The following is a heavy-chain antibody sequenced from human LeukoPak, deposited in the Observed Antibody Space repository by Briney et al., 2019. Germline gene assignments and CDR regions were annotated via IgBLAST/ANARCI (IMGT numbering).Heavy chain of an antibody. CDR1: GGSFSGYY. Sequence: KPSETLSLTCAVYGGSFSGYYWSWIRQPPGKGLEWIGSIYYSGSTYYNPSLKSRVTISVDTSKNQFSLKLSSVTAADTAVYYCARRYSGSYGNFDYWGQGTLVTVSS. CDR3: ARRYSGSYGNFDY. V-gene: IGHV4-34*01. CDR2: IYYSGST. D-gene: IGHD1-26*01. J-gene: IGHJ4*02.